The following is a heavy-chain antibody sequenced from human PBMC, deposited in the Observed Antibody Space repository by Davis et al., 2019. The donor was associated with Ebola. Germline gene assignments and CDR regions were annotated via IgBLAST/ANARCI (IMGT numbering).Heavy chain of an antibody. J-gene: IGHJ6*02. D-gene: IGHD6-19*01. CDR1: GFTFSSYA. Sequence: GGSLRLSCAASGFTFSSYAMHWVRQAPGKGLEYVSAISSNGGSTYYANSVKGRFTISRDNSKNTLHLQMGSLRAEDMAVYYCARESVAADYYYYGMDVWGQGTTVTVSS. CDR3: ARESVAADYYYYGMDV. V-gene: IGHV3-64*01. CDR2: ISSNGGST.